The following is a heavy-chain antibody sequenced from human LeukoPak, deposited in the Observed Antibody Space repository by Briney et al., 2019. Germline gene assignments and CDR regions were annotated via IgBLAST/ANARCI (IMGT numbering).Heavy chain of an antibody. D-gene: IGHD3-10*01. CDR2: INWNGGST. Sequence: PGGSLRLSCAASGFTFDDYGMSWVRQAPGKGLEWVSGINWNGGSTGYADSVKGRFTISRDNAKNSLYLQMNSLRAEDTALYYCARGPSDEDVPRFAFDIWGQGTMVTVSS. CDR1: GFTFDDYG. CDR3: ARGPSDEDVPRFAFDI. J-gene: IGHJ3*02. V-gene: IGHV3-20*04.